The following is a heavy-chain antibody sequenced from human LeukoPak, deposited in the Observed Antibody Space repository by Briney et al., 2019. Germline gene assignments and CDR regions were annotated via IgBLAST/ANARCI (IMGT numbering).Heavy chain of an antibody. Sequence: SETLSLTCTVSGGSISSSSYYWGWIRQPPGKGLEWIGSIYYSGRTYHNPSLRSRVTISVDTSKNQFSLKLSSVTAADTAVYYCARPAYGSGSLSAFGIWGQGTMVTVSS. CDR3: ARPAYGSGSLSAFGI. CDR2: IYYSGRT. J-gene: IGHJ3*02. V-gene: IGHV4-39*01. CDR1: GGSISSSSYY. D-gene: IGHD3-10*01.